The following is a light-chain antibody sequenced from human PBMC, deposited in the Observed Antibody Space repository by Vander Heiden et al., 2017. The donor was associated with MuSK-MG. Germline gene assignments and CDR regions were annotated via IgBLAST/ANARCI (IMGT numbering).Light chain of an antibody. CDR3: VLYMGSGIWV. J-gene: IGLJ3*02. V-gene: IGLV8-61*01. Sequence: QTVMTQAPSFSVSPGGTVTLTCGLSSGSVPPTYYPSWDQQTPGQAPRTLIYSTNTRSSGVPDRFSGSILGNKAALTITGAQADDESDYYCVLYMGSGIWVFGGGTKLTVL. CDR1: SGSVPPTYY. CDR2: STN.